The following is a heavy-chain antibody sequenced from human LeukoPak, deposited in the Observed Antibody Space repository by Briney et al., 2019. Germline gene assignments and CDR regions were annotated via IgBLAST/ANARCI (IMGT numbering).Heavy chain of an antibody. J-gene: IGHJ5*02. CDR3: ARRLTQYDCFDP. CDR1: GDSVSSNSVT. V-gene: IGHV6-1*01. Sequence: SQTLSLTCAISGDSVSSNSVTWNWIRQSPSRGLEGLGRTYFRSTWYNDYAVSVRGRITVNPDTSKNQFSLHLNSVTPEDTAVYYCARRLTQYDCFDPWGQGILVTVSS. D-gene: IGHD2-2*01. CDR2: TYFRSTWYN.